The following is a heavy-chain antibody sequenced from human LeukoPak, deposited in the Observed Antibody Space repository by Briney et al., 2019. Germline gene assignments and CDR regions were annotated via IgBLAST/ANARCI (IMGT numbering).Heavy chain of an antibody. CDR2: ISWDGGST. CDR1: GFTFDDYA. V-gene: IGHV3-43D*03. Sequence: PGGSLRLSCAASGFTFDDYAMHWVRQAPGKGLEWVSLISWDGGSTYYADSVKGRFTISRDNSKNSLYLQMNSLRAEDTALYYCAKGLREYSSSSCFDYWGQGTLVTVSS. CDR3: AKGLREYSSSSCFDY. J-gene: IGHJ4*02. D-gene: IGHD6-6*01.